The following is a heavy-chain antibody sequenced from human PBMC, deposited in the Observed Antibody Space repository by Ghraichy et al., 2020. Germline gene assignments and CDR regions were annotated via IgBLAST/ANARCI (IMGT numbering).Heavy chain of an antibody. V-gene: IGHV4-39*01. D-gene: IGHD6-13*01. J-gene: IGHJ6*02. CDR1: GGSISSSSYY. Sequence: SETLSLTCTVSGGSISSSSYYWGWIRQPPGKGLEWIGSIYYSGSTYYNPSLKSRVTISVDTSKNQFSLKLSSVTAADTAVYYCARNPIPPYSSSSYGMDVWGQGTTVTVSS. CDR3: ARNPIPPYSSSSYGMDV. CDR2: IYYSGST.